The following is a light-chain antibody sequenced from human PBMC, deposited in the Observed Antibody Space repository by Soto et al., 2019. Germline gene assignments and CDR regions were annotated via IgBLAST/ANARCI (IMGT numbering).Light chain of an antibody. Sequence: QSALTQPASVSGSPGQSITISCTGTSSDVGSYNLVSWYQQHPGKAPKLMIYEGSKRPSGVSNSFSGSKSGNTASLTISGLQAEDEADYYCCSYAGSSTPVIFGGGTKVTVL. CDR2: EGS. CDR3: CSYAGSSTPVI. J-gene: IGLJ2*01. V-gene: IGLV2-23*01. CDR1: SSDVGSYNL.